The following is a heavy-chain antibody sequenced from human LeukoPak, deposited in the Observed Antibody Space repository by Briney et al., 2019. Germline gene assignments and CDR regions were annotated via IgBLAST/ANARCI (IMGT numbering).Heavy chain of an antibody. CDR1: GFTFGSHA. D-gene: IGHD4-17*01. V-gene: IGHV3-23*01. J-gene: IGHJ4*02. Sequence: GGSLRLSCEASGFTFGSHAMTWVRQAPGKGLEWVSSFGGSGGGSKTYYADSVKGRFTISRDNSKSVVFLHLNSLRAEDTAVYYCATVSEPPTVTPFDYWGQGTMVVVSS. CDR3: ATVSEPPTVTPFDY. CDR2: FGGSGGGSKT.